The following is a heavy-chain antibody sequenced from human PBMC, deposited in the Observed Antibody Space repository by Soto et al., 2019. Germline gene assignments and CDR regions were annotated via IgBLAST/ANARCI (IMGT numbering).Heavy chain of an antibody. CDR2: IYTGGST. D-gene: IGHD3-16*01. J-gene: IGHJ6*02. CDR3: TTYTGYGMDV. Sequence: GSLRLSCAVSGFIVSSKYMTWVRQAPGKGLEWVPVIYTGGSTHYADSARGRFTISRDSSKNTLYLQMNSLRAEDAAVYYCTTYTGYGMDVWGQGTTVTVSS. CDR1: GFIVSSKY. V-gene: IGHV3-53*01.